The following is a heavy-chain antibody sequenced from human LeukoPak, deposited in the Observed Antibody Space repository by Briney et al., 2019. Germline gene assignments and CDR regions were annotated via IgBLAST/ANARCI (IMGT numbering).Heavy chain of an antibody. V-gene: IGHV4-39*01. CDR1: GVPISSSSYY. D-gene: IGHD5-24*01. Sequence: SETLSLTCTVSGVPISSSSYYWGWIRQPPGKGLEWIGTIYFSGTTYYNPSLKSRVTISVDTSKNEFSLELRSVTAADTAFYYCASRGMASSIYWYFDLWGRGTLVTVSS. CDR2: IYFSGTT. CDR3: ASRGMASSIYWYFDL. J-gene: IGHJ2*01.